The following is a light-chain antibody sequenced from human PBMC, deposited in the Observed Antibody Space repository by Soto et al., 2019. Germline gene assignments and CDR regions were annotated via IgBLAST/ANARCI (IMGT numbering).Light chain of an antibody. CDR1: QSISSW. V-gene: IGKV1-5*03. CDR3: QQYNSYSYT. CDR2: KAS. J-gene: IGKJ2*01. Sequence: IQMTQPPSTLSASVGDRVTITCRASQSISSWLAWYQQKPGKAPKLLIYKASSLESGVPSRFSGSGSGTEFTLTISSLQPDDFATYYCQQYNSYSYTFGQGTKVDIK.